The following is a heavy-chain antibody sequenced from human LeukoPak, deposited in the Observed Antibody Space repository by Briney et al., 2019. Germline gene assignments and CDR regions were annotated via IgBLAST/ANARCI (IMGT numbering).Heavy chain of an antibody. CDR2: ISSSGSTI. J-gene: IGHJ4*02. D-gene: IGHD2-2*01. CDR1: GFTFSDYY. Sequence: PGGSLRLSRAASGFTFSDYYMSWIRQAPGKGLEWVSYISSSGSTIHYADSVKGRFTMSRDNAKNSLYLQMNSLRAEDTAVYYCARYVGHYCSSTSCPGYYFDYWGQGTLVTVSS. CDR3: ARYVGHYCSSTSCPGYYFDY. V-gene: IGHV3-11*01.